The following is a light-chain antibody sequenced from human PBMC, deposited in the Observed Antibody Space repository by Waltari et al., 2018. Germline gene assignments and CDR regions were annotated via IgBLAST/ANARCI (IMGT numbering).Light chain of an antibody. CDR3: YSADSSGNHGGV. V-gene: IGLV3-10*01. CDR1: VLSTRY. J-gene: IGLJ3*02. CDR2: EDR. Sequence: SYELTQPPSVSVSPGQTARITCSGDVLSTRYAYWYQQKSGQAPVLVIYEDRKRPPGIPERFSGSSSGTMATLTSSGAQVEDEADYNCYSADSSGNHGGVFGGGTKLTVL.